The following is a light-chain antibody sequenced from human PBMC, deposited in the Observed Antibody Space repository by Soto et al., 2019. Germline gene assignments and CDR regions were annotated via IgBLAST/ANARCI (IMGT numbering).Light chain of an antibody. J-gene: IGKJ4*01. V-gene: IGKV1-27*01. CDR2: AAS. CDR3: QKNNSAPLT. Sequence: DIQMTQSPSSLSASVGDRVTITCRASQVISYYLAWYQQKPGKVPRLLIYAASTLQSGVPSRFSGSGSGSDFTLTISSLQPEDVATYYFQKNNSAPLTFGGGTKVEIQ. CDR1: QVISYY.